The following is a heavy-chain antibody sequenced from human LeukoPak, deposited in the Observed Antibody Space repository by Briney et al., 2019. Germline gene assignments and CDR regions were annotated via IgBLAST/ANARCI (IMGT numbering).Heavy chain of an antibody. CDR2: IDDSVTT. Sequence: SETLSLTCTVSGASISSYYCSWIRQPPGKGREWIGCIDDSVTTYYNPSLKSRVTISMDTSKNQLSLKLSSVTAADTAVFYCARHFDGPHPEGNSRLKWFDPWGQGTLATVSS. D-gene: IGHD1-1*01. J-gene: IGHJ5*02. CDR3: ARHFDGPHPEGNSRLKWFDP. V-gene: IGHV4-59*08. CDR1: GASISSYY.